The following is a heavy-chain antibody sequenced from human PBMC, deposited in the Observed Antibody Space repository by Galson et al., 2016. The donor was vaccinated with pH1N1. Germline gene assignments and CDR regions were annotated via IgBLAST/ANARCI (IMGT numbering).Heavy chain of an antibody. CDR2: VNPAGSTI. CDR3: ARQYDFGDYRGDAFDI. CDR1: GYSFTSQW. Sequence: QSGAEVKEPGESLKISCKASGYSFTSQWIAWVRQVPGKGLEWVGVVNPAGSTIRYRPPFQGQVTISSDKSINIAYLQWISLRASDTATYYCARQYDFGDYRGDAFDIWGQGTVVIVSS. D-gene: IGHD4-17*01. V-gene: IGHV5-51*03. J-gene: IGHJ3*02.